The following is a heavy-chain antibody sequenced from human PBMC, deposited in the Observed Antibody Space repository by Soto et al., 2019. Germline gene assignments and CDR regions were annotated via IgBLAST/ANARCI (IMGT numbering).Heavy chain of an antibody. Sequence: EVQLVESGGGLVQPGGSLKLSCAASGFTFSGSAMHWVRQASGKGLEWVGRIRSKANSYATAYAASVKGRFTISRDDSTDTAHLQMNSLKTEDTAVYYCTRQTLRGSSSFFDYWGQGTLVTVSS. CDR3: TRQTLRGSSSFFDY. CDR1: GFTFSGSA. V-gene: IGHV3-73*01. CDR2: IRSKANSYAT. D-gene: IGHD6-6*01. J-gene: IGHJ4*02.